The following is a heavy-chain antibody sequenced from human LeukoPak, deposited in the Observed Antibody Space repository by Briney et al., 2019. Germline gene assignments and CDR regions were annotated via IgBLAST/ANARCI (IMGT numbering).Heavy chain of an antibody. J-gene: IGHJ4*02. V-gene: IGHV1-8*01. CDR3: ARDLGYYDSSGYYYFPFDY. CDR1: GYTFTSYD. CDR2: MNPNSGNT. D-gene: IGHD3-22*01. Sequence: ASVKVSCKASGYTFTSYDINWVRQATGQGLEWMGWMNPNSGNTGYAQKFQGRVTMTRNTSISTAYMGLSSLRSEDTAVYYCARDLGYYDSSGYYYFPFDYWGQGTLVTVSS.